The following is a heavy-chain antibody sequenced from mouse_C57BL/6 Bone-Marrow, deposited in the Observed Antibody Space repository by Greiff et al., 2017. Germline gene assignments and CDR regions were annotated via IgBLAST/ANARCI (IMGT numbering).Heavy chain of an antibody. J-gene: IGHJ2*01. CDR1: GFTFSSYA. D-gene: IGHD2-2*01. CDR2: ISDGGSYT. V-gene: IGHV5-4*01. CDR3: AREGYGYWFDY. Sequence: EVQVVESGGGLVKPGGSLKLSCAASGFTFSSYAMSWVRQTPEKRLEWVATISDGGSYTYYPDNVKGRFTISRDNAKNNLYLQMSQLKSEDTAMYYCAREGYGYWFDYWGQGTTLTVSS.